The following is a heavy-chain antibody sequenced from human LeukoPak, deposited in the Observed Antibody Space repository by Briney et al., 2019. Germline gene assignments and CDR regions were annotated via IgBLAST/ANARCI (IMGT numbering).Heavy chain of an antibody. J-gene: IGHJ4*02. V-gene: IGHV4-59*04. CDR3: ARDSYSSSRQTFDY. D-gene: IGHD6-13*01. CDR1: GGSISSYY. CDR2: IFYSGNT. Sequence: SETLSLTCTVSGGSISSYYWSWIRQPPGKGLEWIGYIFYSGNTYYNPSLKSRVTISVDTSKNQFSLNLSSVTAADTAVYYCARDSYSSSRQTFDYWGQGTLVTVSS.